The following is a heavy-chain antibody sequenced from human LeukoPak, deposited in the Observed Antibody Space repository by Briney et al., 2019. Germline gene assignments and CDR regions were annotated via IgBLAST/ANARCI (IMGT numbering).Heavy chain of an antibody. Sequence: ASVKVSCRASGYAFIHYRLHWVRQAPGQGLEWMGWVNPDSGGTNYQQKFEGRATMTRDTSINTVYMELRRLRSDDTAVYYCARENWYSDYWGQGTLVTVSS. V-gene: IGHV1-2*02. J-gene: IGHJ4*02. CDR2: VNPDSGGT. D-gene: IGHD1-1*01. CDR1: GYAFIHYR. CDR3: ARENWYSDY.